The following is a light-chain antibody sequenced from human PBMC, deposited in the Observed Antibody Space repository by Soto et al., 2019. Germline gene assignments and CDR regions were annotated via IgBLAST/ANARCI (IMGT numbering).Light chain of an antibody. J-gene: IGKJ1*01. CDR2: GAS. CDR1: QSVTNSY. Sequence: EIVLTQSPGTLSLSPGEKATLSCRASQSVTNSYLAWYQQKPGQAPRLLIYGASRRTIGIPVRFSGSWSGTDFTLTISGLEPEDFAVYYCQQYGGSPRTCGQGTKVEIK. V-gene: IGKV3-20*01. CDR3: QQYGGSPRT.